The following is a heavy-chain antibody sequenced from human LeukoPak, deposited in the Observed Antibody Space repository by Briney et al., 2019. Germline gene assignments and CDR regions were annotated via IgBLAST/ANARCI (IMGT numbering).Heavy chain of an antibody. D-gene: IGHD3-10*01. CDR3: AREHFGLLWFGELSGGWFDP. CDR1: GGSISSNSNDYQ. V-gene: IGHV4-39*07. J-gene: IGHJ5*02. CDR2: IYYSGST. Sequence: SETLSLTCTVSGGSISSNSNDYQWGWVRQPPEKGLEWIGRIYYSGSTLYNPSLKSRVTIFVDTSKNQFSLKLSSVTAADTAVYYCAREHFGLLWFGELSGGWFDPWGQGTLVTVSS.